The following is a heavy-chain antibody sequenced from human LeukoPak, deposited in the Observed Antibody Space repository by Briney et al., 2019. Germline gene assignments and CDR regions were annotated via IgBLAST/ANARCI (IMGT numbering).Heavy chain of an antibody. CDR1: GGSISSSSYY. Sequence: SETLSLTCTVSGGSISSSSYYWGWIRQPPGKGLEWIGSVYYSGSTYYNPSLKSRVTISVDTSKNQFSLKLSSVTAADTAVYYCARDGLYYDSSGYSDYWGQGTLVTVSS. J-gene: IGHJ4*02. D-gene: IGHD3-22*01. V-gene: IGHV4-39*07. CDR2: VYYSGST. CDR3: ARDGLYYDSSGYSDY.